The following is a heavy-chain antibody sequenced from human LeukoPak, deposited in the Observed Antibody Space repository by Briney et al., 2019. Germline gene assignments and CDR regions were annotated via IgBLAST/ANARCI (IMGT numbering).Heavy chain of an antibody. CDR3: ARGDSSSLYYDYMDV. D-gene: IGHD6-13*01. CDR1: GYTFTSYD. CDR2: MNPNSGNT. V-gene: IGHV1-8*03. J-gene: IGHJ6*03. Sequence: ASVKVSCTASGYTFTSYDINWVRQATGQGLEWMGWMNPNSGNTGYAQKFQGRVTITRNTAISTAYMELSSLRSEDTAVYYCARGDSSSLYYDYMDVWGKGTTVTVSS.